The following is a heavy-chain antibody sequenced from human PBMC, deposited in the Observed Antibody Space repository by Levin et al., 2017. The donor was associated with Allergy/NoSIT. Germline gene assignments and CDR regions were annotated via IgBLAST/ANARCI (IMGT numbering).Heavy chain of an antibody. CDR2: ISWNSGSI. CDR1: GFTFDDYA. D-gene: IGHD5-12*01. J-gene: IGHJ4*02. Sequence: GGSLRLSCAASGFTFDDYAMHWVRQAPGKGLEWVSGISWNSGSIGYADSVKGRFTISRDNAKNSLYLQMNSLRAEDTALYYCAKDMERGVATPFDYWGQGTLVTVSS. V-gene: IGHV3-9*01. CDR3: AKDMERGVATPFDY.